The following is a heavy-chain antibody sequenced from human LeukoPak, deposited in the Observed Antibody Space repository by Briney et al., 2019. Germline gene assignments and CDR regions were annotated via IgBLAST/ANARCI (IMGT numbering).Heavy chain of an antibody. CDR1: GFTFSDYA. D-gene: IGHD3-22*01. J-gene: IGHJ4*02. V-gene: IGHV3-23*01. CDR2: LSGSGTTT. Sequence: GGSLRLSCAASGFTFSDYAMSWVRQVPGKGLEWVSTLSGSGTTTFYANSVKGRFTISRDSSKNTLYLQMDSLRAADTALYYCTKDYDTVGYYSSDYWGQGTLVTVSS. CDR3: TKDYDTVGYYSSDY.